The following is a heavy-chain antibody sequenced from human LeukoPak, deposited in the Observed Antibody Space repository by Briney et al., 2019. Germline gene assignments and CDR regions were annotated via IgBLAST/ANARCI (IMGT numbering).Heavy chain of an antibody. CDR2: ITVMSGTA. V-gene: IGHV1-69*05. Sequence: SVKVSCKASGGTSISYAIAWVRQAPGQGLEWMGRITVMSGTANYAQKFQDRVTITTDESTSTAYMEVSSLRSEDTAVYFCATELRGYSFGYDSWGQGTLVTVSS. J-gene: IGHJ5*01. CDR3: ATELRGYSFGYDS. CDR1: GGTSISYA. D-gene: IGHD5-18*01.